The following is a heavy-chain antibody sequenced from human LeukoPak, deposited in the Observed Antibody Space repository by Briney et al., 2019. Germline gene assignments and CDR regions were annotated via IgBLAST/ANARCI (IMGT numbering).Heavy chain of an antibody. CDR2: MNPNSGNT. D-gene: IGHD4-17*01. V-gene: IGHV1-8*01. CDR1: GYTFTSYD. Sequence: ASVKVSCKASGYTFTSYDINWVRQATGQGLEWMGWMNPNSGNTGYAQKFQGRVTMTRNTSISTAYMELSSLRSEDTAVYYCARGTHGDYNWYFDLWGRGTLVTVSS. CDR3: ARGTHGDYNWYFDL. J-gene: IGHJ2*01.